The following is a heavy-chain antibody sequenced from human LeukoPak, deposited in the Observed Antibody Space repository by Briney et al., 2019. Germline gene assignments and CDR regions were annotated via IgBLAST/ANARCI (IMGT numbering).Heavy chain of an antibody. D-gene: IGHD6-19*01. J-gene: IGHJ4*02. CDR2: IKKKDDGGAT. CDR1: GFTFSNAW. CDR3: TTAQQWLAQALGY. V-gene: IGHV3-15*01. Sequence: GGSLRLSCAASGFTFSNAWMTWVRQAPGKGLEWVGHIKKKDDGGATDYAAPVKGRFTISRDDSKDTLYLQLNSLKTEDTAVYYCTTAQQWLAQALGYWGQGTLVTVSS.